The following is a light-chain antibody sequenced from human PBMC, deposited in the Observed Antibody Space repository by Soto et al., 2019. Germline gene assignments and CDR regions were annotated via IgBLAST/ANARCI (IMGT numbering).Light chain of an antibody. CDR3: QQYGASPYT. CDR1: QSVSSSY. V-gene: IGKV3-20*01. Sequence: IVLTQSPGPLSLSPGEKATLSCRASQSVSSSYLAWYQQKPGQGPRLLIYDASTRATGIPDRFSGSGSGTDFTLTINRLEPEDFAVYFCQQYGASPYTFGQGTKLEIK. CDR2: DAS. J-gene: IGKJ2*01.